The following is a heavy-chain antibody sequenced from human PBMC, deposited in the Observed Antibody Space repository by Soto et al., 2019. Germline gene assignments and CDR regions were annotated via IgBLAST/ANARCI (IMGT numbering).Heavy chain of an antibody. D-gene: IGHD2-21*02. CDR2: VWFDGTKE. J-gene: IGHJ4*02. CDR1: GFTFSYYG. V-gene: IGHV3-33*01. CDR3: ARVSTGDTSPNYFDS. Sequence: QVHLVKSGGGVVQPGRSLRLSCAASGFTFSYYGMHWVRQAPGQGLEWVAFVWFDGTKEFYADSVKGRFTISRDNSNNTLYLQMNSLRAEDTALYYCARVSTGDTSPNYFDSWGQGTLVTVSS.